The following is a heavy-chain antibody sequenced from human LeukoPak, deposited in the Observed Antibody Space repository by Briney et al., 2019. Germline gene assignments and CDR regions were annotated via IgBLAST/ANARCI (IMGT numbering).Heavy chain of an antibody. J-gene: IGHJ4*02. V-gene: IGHV4-59*01. D-gene: IGHD1-1*01. CDR1: GRSIIIYY. CDR2: IYYSGST. CDR3: ARWNEGLDY. Sequence: SETLSLTCTVSGRSIIIYYWSWLPQPPGKRLEWIGYIYYSGSTNYSPSLKSRVTISVDTYENQFSLKLSSVTAADTAVYYCARWNEGLDYWGQGTLVTVSS.